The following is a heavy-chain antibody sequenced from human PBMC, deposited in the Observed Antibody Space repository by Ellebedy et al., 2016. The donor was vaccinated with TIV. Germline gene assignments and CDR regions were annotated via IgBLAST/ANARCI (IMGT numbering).Heavy chain of an antibody. D-gene: IGHD3-3*01. CDR2: INTKTGKT. J-gene: IGHJ4*02. CDR3: ARTPATFCSDTSCLFDL. Sequence: AASVKVFCKTSGYTFTSYDITWVRQAPGQGLEWMAWINTKTGKTDSAQKVQGRVTLTTDTSTNTGYMELRSLTSDDTAVYYCARTPATFCSDTSCLFDLWGQGTLVTVSS. CDR1: GYTFTSYD. V-gene: IGHV1-18*01.